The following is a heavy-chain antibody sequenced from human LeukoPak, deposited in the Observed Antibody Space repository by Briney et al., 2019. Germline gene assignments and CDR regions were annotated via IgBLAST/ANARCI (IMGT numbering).Heavy chain of an antibody. CDR3: ARSYSGSYYFDY. J-gene: IGHJ4*02. Sequence: PGGSLRLSCAASGFTVSSNHMSWVRQAPGKGLEWVSVIYSGGSTYYADSVKGRFTISRDNSKNTLYLQMNSLRAEDTAVYYCARSYSGSYYFDYWGQGTLVTVSS. D-gene: IGHD1-26*01. CDR1: GFTVSSNH. V-gene: IGHV3-66*01. CDR2: IYSGGST.